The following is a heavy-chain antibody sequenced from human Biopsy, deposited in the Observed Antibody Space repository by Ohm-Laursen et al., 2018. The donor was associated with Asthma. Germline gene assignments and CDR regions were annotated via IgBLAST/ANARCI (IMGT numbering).Heavy chain of an antibody. Sequence: SLRLSCAASGFVFSQCGMRWVRQGPGKGLEWVALVSSDGHNKYYEDSVKGRFTISRDNSKLRLYLEINSLRVEDSAVYYCARESGQDSGGTGAFDRWGQGIMVAVSS. CDR1: GFVFSQCG. CDR3: ARESGQDSGGTGAFDR. J-gene: IGHJ3*02. D-gene: IGHD4-23*01. V-gene: IGHV3-30*03. CDR2: VSSDGHNK.